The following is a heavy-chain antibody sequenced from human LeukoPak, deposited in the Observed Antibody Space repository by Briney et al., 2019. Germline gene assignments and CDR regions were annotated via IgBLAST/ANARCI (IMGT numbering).Heavy chain of an antibody. CDR1: GYTFTSYG. J-gene: IGHJ4*02. CDR2: ISAYNGNT. V-gene: IGHV1-18*01. CDR3: ARGDNRRRPGYFDY. D-gene: IGHD2-21*01. Sequence: ASVTVSCKASGYTFTSYGISWVRQAPGQGLEWMGWISAYNGNTNYAQKLQGRVTMTTDTSTSTAYMELRSLRSDDTAVCYCARGDNRRRPGYFDYWGQGTLVTVSS.